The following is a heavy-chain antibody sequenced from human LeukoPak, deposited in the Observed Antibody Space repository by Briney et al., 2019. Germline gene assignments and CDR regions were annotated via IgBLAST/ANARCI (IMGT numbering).Heavy chain of an antibody. CDR2: IIPILDIT. Sequence: SVKVSCKASGGTFSSYAISWVRQAPGRGLEWMGRIIPILDITNYAQEFQGRVTITADKSTTTVYMELNSLRSEDSAVYYCARAWSGQQVGENEFFQHWGQGTLVTVSS. D-gene: IGHD6-13*01. CDR3: ARAWSGQQVGENEFFQH. CDR1: GGTFSSYA. V-gene: IGHV1-69*04. J-gene: IGHJ1*01.